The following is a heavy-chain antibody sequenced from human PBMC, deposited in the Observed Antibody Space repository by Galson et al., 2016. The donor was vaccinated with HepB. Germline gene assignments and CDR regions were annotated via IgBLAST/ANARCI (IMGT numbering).Heavy chain of an antibody. CDR2: IYYSGST. CDR1: GGFIRSYY. D-gene: IGHD2-2*02. V-gene: IGHV4-59*01. Sequence: SETLSLTCTVSGGFIRSYYWSWIRQPPGKGLEWIGYIYYSGSTNYNPFLKSRVTIAVDTSKNQFSLKLSSVTAADTAVYYCARDEGFYNGMDVWGQGTTVTVSS. CDR3: ARDEGFYNGMDV. J-gene: IGHJ6*02.